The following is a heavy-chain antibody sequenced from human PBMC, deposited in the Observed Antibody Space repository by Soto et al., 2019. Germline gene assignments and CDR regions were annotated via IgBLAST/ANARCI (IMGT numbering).Heavy chain of an antibody. Sequence: ASVKVSCKASGGTFSSYAISWVRQAPGQGLEWMGGIIPIFGTANYAQKFQGRVTITADESTSTAYMELSSLRSEDTAVYYCAITYDILTGYYLTAPQYNWFDPWGQGTLVTVSS. D-gene: IGHD3-9*01. CDR1: GGTFSSYA. J-gene: IGHJ5*02. V-gene: IGHV1-69*13. CDR2: IIPIFGTA. CDR3: AITYDILTGYYLTAPQYNWFDP.